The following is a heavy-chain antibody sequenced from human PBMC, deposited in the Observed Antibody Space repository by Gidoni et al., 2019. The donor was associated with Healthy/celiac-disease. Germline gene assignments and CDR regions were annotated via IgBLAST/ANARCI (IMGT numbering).Heavy chain of an antibody. CDR3: ARDPEEYGDYYYYMDV. CDR1: GFTFNSYG. Sequence: GESGGGVVQPGRSLRLSCAASGFTFNSYGMHWVRQAPGKGLEWVAVIWYDGSNKYYADSVKGRFTISRDNSKNTLYLQMNSLRAEDTAVYYCARDPEEYGDYYYYMDVWGKGTTVTVSS. J-gene: IGHJ6*03. D-gene: IGHD3-10*01. CDR2: IWYDGSNK. V-gene: IGHV3-33*01.